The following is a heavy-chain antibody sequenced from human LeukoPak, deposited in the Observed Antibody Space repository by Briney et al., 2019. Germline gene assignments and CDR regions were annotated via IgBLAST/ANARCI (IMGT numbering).Heavy chain of an antibody. CDR1: GFTFSSYA. D-gene: IGHD3-22*01. J-gene: IGHJ4*02. Sequence: GGSLRLSCAASGFTFSSYAMSWVRQAPGKGLEWASAISGSGGSTYYADSVKGRFTISRDNSKNTLYLQMNSLRAEDTAVYYCAKDVDSSGYYLDYWGQGTLVTVSS. CDR3: AKDVDSSGYYLDY. CDR2: ISGSGGST. V-gene: IGHV3-23*01.